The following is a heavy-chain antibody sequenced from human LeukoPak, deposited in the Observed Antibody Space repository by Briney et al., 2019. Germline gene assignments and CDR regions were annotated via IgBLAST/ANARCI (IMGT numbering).Heavy chain of an antibody. V-gene: IGHV4-59*12. J-gene: IGHJ4*02. Sequence: SETLSLTCSVSGGSISSYYWSWIRQPPGKGLEWIGYIYYSGRTNYNPSLKSRVTMSVDTSKNQFSLKLSSVTAADTAVYYCARDLSGYSSGLGVDYWGQGTLVTVSS. D-gene: IGHD6-19*01. CDR2: IYYSGRT. CDR3: ARDLSGYSSGLGVDY. CDR1: GGSISSYY.